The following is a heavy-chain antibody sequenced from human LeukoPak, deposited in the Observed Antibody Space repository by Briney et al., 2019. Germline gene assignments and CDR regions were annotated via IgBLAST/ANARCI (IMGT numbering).Heavy chain of an antibody. D-gene: IGHD5-18*01. J-gene: IGHJ4*02. CDR3: ARRRGYSSVDY. CDR2: IYYSGST. Sequence: SETLSLTCTVSGGSISSSSYYWGWIRQPTGKGLEWIGSIYYSGSTYYNPSLKSRVTISVDTSKNQFSLKLSSVTAADTAVYYCARRRGYSSVDYWGQGTLVTVSS. CDR1: GGSISSSSYY. V-gene: IGHV4-39*01.